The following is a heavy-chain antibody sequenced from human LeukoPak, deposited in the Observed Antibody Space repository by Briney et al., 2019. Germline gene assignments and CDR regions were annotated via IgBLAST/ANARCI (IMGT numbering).Heavy chain of an antibody. CDR1: GFTFNNYG. J-gene: IGHJ4*02. V-gene: IGHV3-30*18. Sequence: GESLRLSCAASGFTFNNYGMHWVRQAPGKGLEWVAVISYDGRNIHYPDSVKGRFTISRDISTDTLWLQMDSLRTEDTAVYYCAKGPLRGTAAAIDYWGQGTLVTVSS. CDR3: AKGPLRGTAAAIDY. CDR2: ISYDGRNI. D-gene: IGHD2-2*01.